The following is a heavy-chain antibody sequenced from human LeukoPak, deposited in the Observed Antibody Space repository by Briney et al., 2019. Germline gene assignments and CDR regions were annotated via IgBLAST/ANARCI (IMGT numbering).Heavy chain of an antibody. CDR1: GGTFSSFA. V-gene: IGHV1-69*05. CDR2: IIPIFGTA. D-gene: IGHD1-26*01. CDR3: ARGGARYSGTSPNWFDY. Sequence: SVKVSCKASGGTFSSFAISWVRQAPGQGLEWMGGIIPIFGTADYAQMFQGRVTITTDESTSTAFMELSSLRSEDTAVYYCARGGARYSGTSPNWFDYWGQGTLVTVSS. J-gene: IGHJ4*02.